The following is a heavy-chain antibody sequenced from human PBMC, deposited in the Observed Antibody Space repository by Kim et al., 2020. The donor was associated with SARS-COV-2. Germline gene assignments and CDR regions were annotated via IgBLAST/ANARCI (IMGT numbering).Heavy chain of an antibody. CDR2: MYHTGST. V-gene: IGHV4-30-2*01. Sequence: SETLSLTCTVSGGSISHGDYDWTWIRLPPGKGLEWIGCMYHTGSTYHNPSLNSRVTISVDRSKNQFSLKLSSVTAADTAVYYCARGATGSGIYDYYYFDVWGKGTTVTVTS. J-gene: IGHJ6*03. CDR3: ARGATGSGIYDYYYFDV. D-gene: IGHD3-10*01. CDR1: GGSISHGDYD.